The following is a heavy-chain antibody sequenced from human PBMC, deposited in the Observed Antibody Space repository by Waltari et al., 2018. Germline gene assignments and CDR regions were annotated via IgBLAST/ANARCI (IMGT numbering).Heavy chain of an antibody. CDR1: SASSSSCYY. J-gene: IGHJ4*02. CDR2: MYHSGNT. CDR3: ARDRGSGTSEFDY. V-gene: IGHV4-38-2*02. D-gene: IGHD1-26*01. Sequence: QVQLQESGPGLVKPSETLSRTCTVSSASSSSCYYRGWIRQPPGKGLEWIGSMYHSGNTYYNPSLKSRVTISVDTSKNQFSLRLNSVTAADTAVYYCARDRGSGTSEFDYWGQGALVTVPS.